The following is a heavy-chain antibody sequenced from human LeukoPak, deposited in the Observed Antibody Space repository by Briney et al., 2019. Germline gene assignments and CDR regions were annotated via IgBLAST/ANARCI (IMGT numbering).Heavy chain of an antibody. J-gene: IGHJ4*02. CDR1: GYSFTSYW. CDR2: IIPILGTS. D-gene: IGHD1-26*01. CDR3: AREVSGTYCDY. V-gene: IGHV1-69*01. Sequence: KISCKGSGYSFTSYWIGWVRQAPGQGLEWMGGIIPILGTSNYAQKFQDRLTITADESTSTAYLELSSLTSADTAVYYCAREVSGTYCDYWGQGSLVTVSS.